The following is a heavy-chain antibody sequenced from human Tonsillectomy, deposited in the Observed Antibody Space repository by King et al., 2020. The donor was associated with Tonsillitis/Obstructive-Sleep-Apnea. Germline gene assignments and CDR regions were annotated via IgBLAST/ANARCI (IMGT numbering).Heavy chain of an antibody. D-gene: IGHD3-16*01. CDR1: GFTFSNAC. Sequence: VQLVESGGGLVKPGGSLRLSCAVSGFTFSNACMNWVRQAPGKGLEWVGRIKSKTVGGTTDYAAPVKGRFTISRDDSKNTLYLQMNSLKIEDTAVYYCTTDRFGGPAALYSAMDVWGQGTTVTVSS. V-gene: IGHV3-15*07. CDR2: IKSKTVGGTT. J-gene: IGHJ6*02. CDR3: TTDRFGGPAALYSAMDV.